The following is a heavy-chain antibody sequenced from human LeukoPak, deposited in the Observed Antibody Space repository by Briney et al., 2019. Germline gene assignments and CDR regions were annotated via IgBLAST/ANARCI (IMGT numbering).Heavy chain of an antibody. CDR3: AKDGSGNGYPNYYFDY. CDR2: ISGSGGGT. CDR1: GFTFSTYA. D-gene: IGHD5-24*01. V-gene: IGHV3-23*01. J-gene: IGHJ4*02. Sequence: GGSLRLSCAASGFTFSTYAMSWVRQAPGKGLEWVSTISGSGGGTYYADSAKGRFTISRDNSKNTLYLQMNSLRAEDAAVYYCAKDGSGNGYPNYYFDYWGQGTLVTVSS.